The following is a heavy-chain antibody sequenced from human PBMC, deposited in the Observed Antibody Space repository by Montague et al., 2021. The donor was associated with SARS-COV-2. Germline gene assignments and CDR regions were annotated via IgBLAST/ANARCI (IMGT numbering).Heavy chain of an antibody. J-gene: IGHJ4*02. CDR3: ARGHLSVSMVVVVVTSAAYCFDY. Sequence: SETLSLTCAVYGGSFGDDHWSWIRQPPGKGLEWIGNISQSGRTNYNPSLKSRVTISVDTPKNQFSLKLTSVTAADTGLYFCARGHLSVSMVVVVVTSAAYCFDYWGQGAQVTVSS. CDR2: ISQSGRT. D-gene: IGHD3-22*01. CDR1: GGSFGDDH. V-gene: IGHV4-34*01.